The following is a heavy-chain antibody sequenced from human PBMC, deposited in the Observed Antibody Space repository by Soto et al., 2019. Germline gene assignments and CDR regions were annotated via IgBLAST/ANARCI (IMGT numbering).Heavy chain of an antibody. CDR2: IYYSGST. V-gene: IGHV4-61*01. CDR3: ARGPRRYFDL. CDR1: GGSVSSGNYY. J-gene: IGHJ2*01. Sequence: QVQLQESGPGLVKPSETLSLTYTVSGGSVSSGNYYWSWIRQPPGKGLEWIGYIYYSGSTNYNPSLKSRVTISVDTSKNQFSLKVSSVTAADTAVYYCARGPRRYFDLWGRGTLVTVSS.